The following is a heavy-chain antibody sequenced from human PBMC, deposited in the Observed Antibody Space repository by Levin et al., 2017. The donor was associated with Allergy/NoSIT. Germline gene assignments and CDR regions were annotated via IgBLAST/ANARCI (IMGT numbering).Heavy chain of an antibody. V-gene: IGHV4-30-4*01. CDR1: GDSITSGDYW. Sequence: KSSETLSLTCTVSGDSITSGDYWWSWIRQTPGKGLEFIGYIYYSGSTYYNPSLQSRVTISVQTSKNQFSLKLTSVTAADTAVYYCARAEKGGSSGWWFDPWGQGTLVTVSS. J-gene: IGHJ5*02. CDR3: ARAEKGGSSGWWFDP. D-gene: IGHD6-19*01. CDR2: IYYSGST.